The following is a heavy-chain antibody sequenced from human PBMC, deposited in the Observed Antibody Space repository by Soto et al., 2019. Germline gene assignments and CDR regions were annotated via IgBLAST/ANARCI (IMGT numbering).Heavy chain of an antibody. V-gene: IGHV3-7*01. CDR3: AREYF. CDR1: GFTFSSYW. Sequence: GGSLRLSCAASGFTFSSYWTSWVRQAPGKGLEWVASIKPDGSEKHYVDSVKGRFTISRDNAKNSLYLQMNSLRVENTAVYYCAREYFWGQGTRGTVSA. CDR2: IKPDGSEK. J-gene: IGHJ4*02.